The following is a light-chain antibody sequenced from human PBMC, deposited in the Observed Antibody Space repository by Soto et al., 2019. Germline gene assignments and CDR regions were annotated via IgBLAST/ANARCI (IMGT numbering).Light chain of an antibody. CDR1: QSVSSSY. CDR3: QQYGAQPYY. V-gene: IGKV3-20*01. CDR2: GAS. J-gene: IGKJ2*01. Sequence: EVGLTQSPGMLSLSPGERATLSCRASQSVSSSYLGWYQQRPGQAPRLLMYGASRRATGIPDRFSCSGSGTDFTLTISRLEPEDFAVYYCQQYGAQPYYFGQGTQLEIK.